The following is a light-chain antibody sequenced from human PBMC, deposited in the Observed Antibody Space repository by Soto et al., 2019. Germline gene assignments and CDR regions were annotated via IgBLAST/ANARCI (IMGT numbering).Light chain of an antibody. CDR2: GNN. J-gene: IGLJ2*01. Sequence: QPVLTQPPSASGTPGQRVTISCSGSSSNIGSYTVYWYQQFPGTAPKLLIYGNNQRPSGVPDRFSGSKSGTSASLAISGLQSEDEADYYCAAWDDSLNGVVFGGGTKVTVL. CDR3: AAWDDSLNGVV. V-gene: IGLV1-44*01. CDR1: SSNIGSYT.